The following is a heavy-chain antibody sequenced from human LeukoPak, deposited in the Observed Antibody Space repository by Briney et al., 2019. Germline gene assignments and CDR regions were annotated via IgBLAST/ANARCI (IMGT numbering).Heavy chain of an antibody. CDR3: ARRGRYSVNAFDI. Sequence: SETLSLTCTVSGGSISSSSYYWSWIRQPPGKGLEWIGEINHSGSTNYNPSLKSRVTISVDTSKNQFSLKLSSVTAADTAVYYCARRGRYSVNAFDIWGQGTMVTVSS. CDR1: GGSISSSSYY. CDR2: INHSGST. J-gene: IGHJ3*02. V-gene: IGHV4-39*07. D-gene: IGHD3-16*01.